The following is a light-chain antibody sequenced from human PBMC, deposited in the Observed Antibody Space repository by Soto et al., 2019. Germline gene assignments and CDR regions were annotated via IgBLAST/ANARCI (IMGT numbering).Light chain of an antibody. CDR1: QSVSSN. CDR2: GAS. J-gene: IGKJ2*01. Sequence: EIVMTQSPATLSVSPGERATLSCRASQSVSSNLAWYQQKPGQAPRLLIYGASTRATGIPARFSGSGSGKEFTLTISSLQSEDFAVYYCQQYKNWPYTFGQGTKLEIK. CDR3: QQYKNWPYT. V-gene: IGKV3-15*01.